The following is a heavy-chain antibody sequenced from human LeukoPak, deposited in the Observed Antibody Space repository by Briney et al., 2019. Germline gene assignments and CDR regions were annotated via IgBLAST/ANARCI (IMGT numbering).Heavy chain of an antibody. J-gene: IGHJ4*02. CDR1: GFTFSTNA. CDR3: ASYSSLDY. Sequence: PGGSLRLSCAASGFTFSTNAMTWVRQAPGKGLEWVSLIYSGGSRYYADSVKGRFTISRDNSKNTLYLQMNSLRADDTAVYYCASYSSLDYWGQGALVTVSS. D-gene: IGHD3-22*01. V-gene: IGHV3-53*01. CDR2: IYSGGSR.